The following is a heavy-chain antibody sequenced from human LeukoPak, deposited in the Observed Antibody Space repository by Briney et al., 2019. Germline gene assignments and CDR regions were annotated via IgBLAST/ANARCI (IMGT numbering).Heavy chain of an antibody. CDR3: ARGQRGYSYGYRFGY. CDR2: IYYSGST. CDR1: GGSISSYY. D-gene: IGHD5-18*01. Sequence: SETLSLTCTVSGGSISSYYWSWIRQPPGKGLEWIGYIYYSGSTNYNPSLKSRVTISVDTSKNQFSLKLSSVTAADTAVYYCARGQRGYSYGYRFGYWGQGTLVTVSS. V-gene: IGHV4-59*12. J-gene: IGHJ4*02.